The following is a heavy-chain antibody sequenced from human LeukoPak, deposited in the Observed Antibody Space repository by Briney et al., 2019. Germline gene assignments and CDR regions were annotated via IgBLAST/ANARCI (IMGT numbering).Heavy chain of an antibody. V-gene: IGHV4-30-4*01. CDR2: IYYSGST. CDR3: ARSGSYLGYYFDY. CDR1: GGSISSGDYY. Sequence: SETLSLTCTVSGGSISSGDYYWSWIRQPPGKGLEWIGYIYYSGSTYYNPSLKSRVTISVDTSKNQFSLKLSSVTAADTAVYYCARSGSYLGYYFDYWGRGTLVTVSS. D-gene: IGHD1-26*01. J-gene: IGHJ4*02.